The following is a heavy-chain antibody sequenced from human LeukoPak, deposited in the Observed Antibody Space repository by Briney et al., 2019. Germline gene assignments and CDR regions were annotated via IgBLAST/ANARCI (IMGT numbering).Heavy chain of an antibody. CDR1: GGTFSSYA. Sequence: ASVKVSCKASGGTFSSYAISWVRQAPGQGLERMGRIIPILGIANYAQKFQGRVTITADKSTSTAYMELSSLRSEDTAVYYCASSMITFGGVPYYFDYWGQGTLVTVSS. V-gene: IGHV1-69*04. D-gene: IGHD3-16*01. CDR2: IIPILGIA. J-gene: IGHJ4*02. CDR3: ASSMITFGGVPYYFDY.